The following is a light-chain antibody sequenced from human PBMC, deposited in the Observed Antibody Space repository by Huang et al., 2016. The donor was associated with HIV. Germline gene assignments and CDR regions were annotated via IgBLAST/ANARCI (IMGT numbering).Light chain of an antibody. CDR2: SAS. V-gene: IGKV1-39*01. CDR1: ENIRRY. J-gene: IGKJ2*01. Sequence: DIQMTQYPSSLSASVGDRVTITCRASENIRRYLTWYQQKPVKPPKLLIHSASTLQSCVPSRFSGSGSGTDFTLTITSLQPEDFATYYCQGILSIPHTFGQGTNLEIK. CDR3: QGILSIPHT.